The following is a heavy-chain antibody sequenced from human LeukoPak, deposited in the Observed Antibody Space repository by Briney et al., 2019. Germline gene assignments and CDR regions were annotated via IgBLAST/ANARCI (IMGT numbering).Heavy chain of an antibody. J-gene: IGHJ4*02. Sequence: SETLSLTCAVYGGSFSSYYWSWIRQPPGKGLEWIGYIYYSGSTNYNPSLKSRVTISVDTSKNQFSLKLSSVTAADTAAYYCARGGSGWYPGGYYFDYWGQGTLVTVSS. V-gene: IGHV4-59*01. D-gene: IGHD6-19*01. CDR1: GGSFSSYY. CDR3: ARGGSGWYPGGYYFDY. CDR2: IYYSGST.